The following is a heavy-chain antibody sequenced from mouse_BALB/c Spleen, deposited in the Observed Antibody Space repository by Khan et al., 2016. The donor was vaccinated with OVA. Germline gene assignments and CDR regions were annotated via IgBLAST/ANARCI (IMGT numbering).Heavy chain of an antibody. CDR2: INTHSGVP. Sequence: QIQLVQSGPELKKPGETVRISCKASGYTFTTAGIQWVQQMPGKGLKWIGWINTHSGVPKYAEDFKGRFAFSLDISVNTAYLQITNLRTEDTATXFCARGGAAYYRNDGGAMEYWGQGTSVTVSS. V-gene: IGHV9-4*02. CDR1: GYTFTTAG. D-gene: IGHD2-14*01. J-gene: IGHJ4*01. CDR3: ARGGAAYYRNDGGAMEY.